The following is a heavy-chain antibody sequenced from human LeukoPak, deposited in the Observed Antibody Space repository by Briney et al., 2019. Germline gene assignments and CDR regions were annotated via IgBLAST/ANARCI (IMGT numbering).Heavy chain of an antibody. D-gene: IGHD6-19*01. V-gene: IGHV3-21*01. CDR2: ISSSSSYI. CDR3: ARDESIAVAGRGIDY. Sequence: GGSLRLSCAASGFTFSSYSMNWVRQAPGKGLEWVSSISSSSSYIYYADSVEGRFTISRDNAKNSLYLQMNSLRAEDTAVYYCARDESIAVAGRGIDYWGQGTLVTVSS. J-gene: IGHJ4*02. CDR1: GFTFSSYS.